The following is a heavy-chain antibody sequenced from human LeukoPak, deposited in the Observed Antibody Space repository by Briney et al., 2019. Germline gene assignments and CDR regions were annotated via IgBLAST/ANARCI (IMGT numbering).Heavy chain of an antibody. CDR1: GGSISSYY. CDR2: IYYSGST. D-gene: IGHD5-12*01. J-gene: IGHJ4*02. CDR3: ARAGSGYDPNFDY. Sequence: PSETLSLTCTVSGGSISSYYWSWIRRPPGKGLEWIGYIYYSGSTNYNPSLKSRVTISVDTSKNQFSLKLSSVTAADTAVYYCARAGSGYDPNFDYWGQGTLVTVSS. V-gene: IGHV4-59*01.